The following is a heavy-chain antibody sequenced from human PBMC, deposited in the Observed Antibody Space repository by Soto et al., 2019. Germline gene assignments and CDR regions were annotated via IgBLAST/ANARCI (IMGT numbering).Heavy chain of an antibody. V-gene: IGHV4-4*02. CDR2: IYHSGRT. CDR1: GDSISSDKW. CDR3: ARRYGSAIDY. J-gene: IGHJ4*02. D-gene: IGHD1-26*01. Sequence: SETLSLTCAVSGDSISSDKWWSWVRQPPGKGLEWIGEIYHSGRTNCNPSLKSRVTISVDTSKNQFSLKLSSVTAADTAVYYCARRYGSAIDYWGQGTLVTVSS.